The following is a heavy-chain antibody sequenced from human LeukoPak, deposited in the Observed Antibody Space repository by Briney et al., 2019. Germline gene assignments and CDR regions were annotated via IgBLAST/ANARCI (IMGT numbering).Heavy chain of an antibody. V-gene: IGHV3-30*02. J-gene: IGHJ4*02. CDR1: GFTFDNYG. CDR3: AKGGEYCRGGSCYDY. CDR2: IQYDGSNK. D-gene: IGHD2-15*01. Sequence: GGSLRLSCAASGFTFDNYGMHWVRQAPRKRLEWVSFIQYDGSNKYYADSVKGQFTISRDNSKNTLYLQMNSLRPEDTAVYYCAKGGEYCRGGSCYDYWGQGALVTVSS.